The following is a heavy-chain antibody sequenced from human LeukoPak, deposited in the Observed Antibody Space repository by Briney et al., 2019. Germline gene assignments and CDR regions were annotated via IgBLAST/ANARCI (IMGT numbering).Heavy chain of an antibody. CDR3: ARGWESGSSYNWFDP. CDR2: IYYSGST. V-gene: IGHV4-59*01. D-gene: IGHD3-3*01. CDR1: GGSISSYH. Sequence: PSETLSLTCTVSGGSISSYHWSWIRQPPGKGLEWIGYIYYSGSTNYNPSLKSRVTISVDTSKNQFSLKLSSVTAADTAVYYCARGWESGSSYNWFDPWGQGTLVTVSS. J-gene: IGHJ5*02.